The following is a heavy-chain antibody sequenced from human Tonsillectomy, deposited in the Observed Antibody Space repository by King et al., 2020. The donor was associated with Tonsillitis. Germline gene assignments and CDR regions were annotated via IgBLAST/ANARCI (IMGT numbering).Heavy chain of an antibody. CDR3: ARGLGRGGPLYGFCY. CDR2: ISDDGSNK. Sequence: VQLVESGGGVVQPGRSLRLSCATSGFTFSSYGMHWVRQAPGKGLEWVAVISDDGSNKFYADSVKGRFTISRDNSENTLYLQINSLRAEDTAVYYCARGLGRGGPLYGFCYRGQGTMVTVSS. CDR1: GFTFSSYG. J-gene: IGHJ3*01. V-gene: IGHV3-33*05. D-gene: IGHD3/OR15-3a*01.